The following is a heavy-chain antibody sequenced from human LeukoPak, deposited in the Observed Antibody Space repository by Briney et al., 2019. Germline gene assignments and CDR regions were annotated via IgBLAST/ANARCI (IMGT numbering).Heavy chain of an antibody. V-gene: IGHV4-59*01. D-gene: IGHD4-17*01. J-gene: IGHJ6*02. CDR2: IYYSGST. CDR1: GGSISSYY. CDR3: ARAGDTVTSEDYYYYGLDV. Sequence: PSETLSLTCTVSGGSISSYYWTWIRQPPGKGLEWIGYIYYSGSTKYNPSLKSRVTISLDTSKNQFSLKLSPVTAADTAVYYCARAGDTVTSEDYYYYGLDVWGRGTTVTVSS.